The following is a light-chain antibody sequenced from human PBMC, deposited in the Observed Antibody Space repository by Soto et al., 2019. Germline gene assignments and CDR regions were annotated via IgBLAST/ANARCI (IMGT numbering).Light chain of an antibody. Sequence: QSVLTQPASVSGSPGQSITTSCTGTSSDVGSYNYVSWYQHHPGKAPRLLLYDVSERPSGVPDRFSGSKSGNTASLTISGLQAEDEADYYCCSYAGIYTLYVFGTGTKVTVL. CDR2: DVS. CDR1: SSDVGSYNY. J-gene: IGLJ1*01. V-gene: IGLV2-11*01. CDR3: CSYAGIYTLYV.